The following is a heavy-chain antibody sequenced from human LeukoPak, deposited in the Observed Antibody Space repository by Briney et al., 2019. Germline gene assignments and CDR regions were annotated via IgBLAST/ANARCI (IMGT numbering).Heavy chain of an antibody. J-gene: IGHJ6*03. CDR3: ARDLGWKDGTYYYYMDV. CDR2: VSAYNGNT. D-gene: IGHD1-1*01. V-gene: IGHV1-18*01. CDR1: GFPFTTYG. Sequence: ASVKVSCKASGFPFTTYGINWVRQAPGQGLEWMGWVSAYNGNTNYAQKLQGRVTMTTDTSTTTAYMELSSLRSDDTAVYYCARDLGWKDGTYYYYMDVWGKGTTVTVSS.